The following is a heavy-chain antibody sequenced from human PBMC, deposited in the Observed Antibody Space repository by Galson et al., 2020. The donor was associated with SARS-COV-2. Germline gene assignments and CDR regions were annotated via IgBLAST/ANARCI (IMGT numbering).Heavy chain of an antibody. D-gene: IGHD2-2*01. J-gene: IGHJ6*03. V-gene: IGHV3-21*01. CDR1: GFTFSSYS. Sequence: GGSLRLSCAASGFTFSSYSMNWVRQAPGKGLEWVSSISSSSSYIYYADSVKGRFTISRDNAKNSLYLQMNSLRAEDTAVYYCARDWYCSSTSCYLYYYYYMDVWGKGTTVTVSS. CDR2: ISSSSSYI. CDR3: ARDWYCSSTSCYLYYYYYMDV.